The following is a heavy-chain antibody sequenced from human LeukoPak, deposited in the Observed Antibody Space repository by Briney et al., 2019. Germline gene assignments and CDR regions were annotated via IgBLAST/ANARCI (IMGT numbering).Heavy chain of an antibody. CDR2: IYTSGST. J-gene: IGHJ6*03. CDR3: ARASGIAARSGPYYYYYMDG. V-gene: IGHV4-61*02. D-gene: IGHD6-6*01. CDR1: GGSISSGSYY. Sequence: PSQTLSLTCTVSGGSISSGSYYWSWIRQPAGKGLEWIGRIYTSGSTNYNPSLKSRVTISVDTSKTQFSLKLSSVTAADTAVYYCARASGIAARSGPYYYYYMDGWGKGTTVTVSS.